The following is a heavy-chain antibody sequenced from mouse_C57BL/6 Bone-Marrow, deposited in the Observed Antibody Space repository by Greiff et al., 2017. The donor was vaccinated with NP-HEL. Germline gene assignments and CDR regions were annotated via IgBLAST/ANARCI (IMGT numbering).Heavy chain of an antibody. CDR1: GYAFTNYL. V-gene: IGHV1-54*01. D-gene: IGHD1-1*01. CDR3: ARDYYYYGSSFYYYAMDY. J-gene: IGHJ4*01. Sequence: QVQLKESGAELLRPGTSVKVSCKASGYAFTNYLIEWVKQRPGQGLEWIGVINPGSGGTNYNEKFKGKATLTADKSSSTAYMQLSSLTSEDSAVYFCARDYYYYGSSFYYYAMDYWGQGTSVTVSS. CDR2: INPGSGGT.